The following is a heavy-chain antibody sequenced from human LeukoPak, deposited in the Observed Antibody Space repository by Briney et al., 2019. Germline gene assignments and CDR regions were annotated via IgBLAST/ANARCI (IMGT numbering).Heavy chain of an antibody. J-gene: IGHJ5*02. D-gene: IGHD2-15*01. Sequence: PSETLSLTCAVYGGSFSGYYWGWIRQPPGKGLEWIGSIFYSGSTYYNASLKSRVTISVDMSKNQFSLNLSSVTAADTAVYYCARDAIVAWRGDSWFDPWGQGTLVTVSS. V-gene: IGHV4-34*12. CDR3: ARDAIVAWRGDSWFDP. CDR1: GGSFSGYY. CDR2: IFYSGST.